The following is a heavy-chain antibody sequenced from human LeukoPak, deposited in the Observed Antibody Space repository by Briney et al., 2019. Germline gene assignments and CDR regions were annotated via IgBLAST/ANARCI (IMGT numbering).Heavy chain of an antibody. CDR1: GFTFSSYA. Sequence: GGSLRLSCAASGFTFSSYAMSWVRQAPGKGLEWVSAISGSGGSTYYADSVKGRFTISRDNSKNTLYLQMNSLRAEDMALYYCAKGDCSSTSCYFNYWGRGTLVTVSS. CDR3: AKGDCSSTSCYFNY. CDR2: ISGSGGST. D-gene: IGHD2-2*01. J-gene: IGHJ4*02. V-gene: IGHV3-23*01.